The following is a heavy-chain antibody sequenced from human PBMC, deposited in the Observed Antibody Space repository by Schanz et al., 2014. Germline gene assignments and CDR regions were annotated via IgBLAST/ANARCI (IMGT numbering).Heavy chain of an antibody. D-gene: IGHD1-1*01. CDR1: SHS. J-gene: IGHJ4*02. V-gene: IGHV3-48*01. CDR2: ITYNGGTI. Sequence: SHSFNWVRQAPGKGLEWISYITYNGGTIYYADSVKGRYTISRDNSKNTLYRQMTRRTAEYTDVEVWAKIERKEDWGQRTLITV. CDR3: AKIERKED.